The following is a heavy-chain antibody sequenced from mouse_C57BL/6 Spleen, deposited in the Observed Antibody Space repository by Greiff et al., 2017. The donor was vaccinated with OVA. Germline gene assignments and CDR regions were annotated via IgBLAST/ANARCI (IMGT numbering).Heavy chain of an antibody. CDR3: ARGGSAGAWFAY. V-gene: IGHV14-2*01. CDR1: GFNIKDYY. J-gene: IGHJ3*01. CDR2: IDPAAGET. D-gene: IGHD3-2*02. Sequence: VQLKESGAELVKPGASVKLSCTASGFNIKDYYMHWVKQRTEQGLEWIGRIDPAAGETKYAPKFQGKATITADTSSNTAYLQLSSLTSEDTAVYYCARGGSAGAWFAYWGQGTLVTVSA.